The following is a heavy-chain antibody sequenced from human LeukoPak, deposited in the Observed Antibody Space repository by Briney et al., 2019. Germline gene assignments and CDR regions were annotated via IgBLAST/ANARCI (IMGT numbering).Heavy chain of an antibody. D-gene: IGHD5-24*01. V-gene: IGHV7-4-1*02. CDR1: GYTFTTYA. J-gene: IGHJ3*02. CDR2: INTNTGNP. CDR3: ARDGGDGYSNDAFDI. Sequence: GASVNVSCKASGYTFTTYAMNWVRQAPGQGLEWMGWINTNTGNPTYAQGFIGRFVFSLDTSVSTAYLQISSLKAEDTAVYYCARDGGDGYSNDAFDIWAKGQWSPSLQ.